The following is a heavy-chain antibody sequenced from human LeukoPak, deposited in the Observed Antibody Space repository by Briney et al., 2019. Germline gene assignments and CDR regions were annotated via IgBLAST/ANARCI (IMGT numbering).Heavy chain of an antibody. D-gene: IGHD3-3*01. CDR3: ARVDQGYDFWSGYCDY. CDR2: ISSSSSYI. Sequence: GGSLRLSCAASGFTFSSYAISWVRQAPGKGLEWVSSISSSSSYIYYADSVKGRFTISRDSAKNSLYLQMNSLRAEDTAVYYCARVDQGYDFWSGYCDYWGQGTLVTVSS. V-gene: IGHV3-21*01. J-gene: IGHJ4*02. CDR1: GFTFSSYA.